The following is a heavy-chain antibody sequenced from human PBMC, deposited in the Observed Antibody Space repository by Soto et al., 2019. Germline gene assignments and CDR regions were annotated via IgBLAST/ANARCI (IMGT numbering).Heavy chain of an antibody. J-gene: IGHJ6*02. CDR1: GGTFSSYA. D-gene: IGHD3-10*01. CDR3: ALWSDLLISYYYGMDV. CDR2: IIPIFGTA. Sequence: SVKVSCKASGGTFSSYAISWVRQAPGQGLEWMGGIIPIFGTANYAQKFQGRVTITADESTSTAYMELSSLRSEDTAVYYCALWSDLLISYYYGMDVWGQGTTVTVSS. V-gene: IGHV1-69*13.